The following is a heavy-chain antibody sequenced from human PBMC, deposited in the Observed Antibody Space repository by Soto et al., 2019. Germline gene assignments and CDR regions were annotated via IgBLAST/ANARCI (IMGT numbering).Heavy chain of an antibody. Sequence: SETLSLTCTVSGGAINSYYWTWIRQPAGKGLEWIGRIFSSGSTKYNPALKSRVTMSLDTSKNQSSLRLTSVTAAVTAVFYGARGQRFTDWFEPWGQGTLVTVSS. V-gene: IGHV4-4*07. D-gene: IGHD3-3*01. J-gene: IGHJ5*02. CDR1: GGAINSYY. CDR2: IFSSGST. CDR3: ARGQRFTDWFEP.